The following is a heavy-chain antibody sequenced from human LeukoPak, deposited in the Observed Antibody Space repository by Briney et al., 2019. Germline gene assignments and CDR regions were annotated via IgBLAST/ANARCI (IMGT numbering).Heavy chain of an antibody. J-gene: IGHJ4*02. Sequence: GASVKVSCKASGGTFSSYAISWVRQAPGQGLEWMGGIIPIFGTANYAQKFQGRVTITADKSTSTAYMELSSLRSEDTDVYYCARSQRGLGNRFDYWGQGTLVTVSS. CDR2: IIPIFGTA. V-gene: IGHV1-69*06. CDR1: GGTFSSYA. CDR3: ARSQRGLGNRFDY. D-gene: IGHD7-27*01.